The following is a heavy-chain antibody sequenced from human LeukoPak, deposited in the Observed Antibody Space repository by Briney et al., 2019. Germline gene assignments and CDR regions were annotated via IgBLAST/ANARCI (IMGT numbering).Heavy chain of an antibody. J-gene: IGHJ4*02. D-gene: IGHD1-26*01. CDR2: IYYSGST. CDR1: GGSISSYY. Sequence: SETLSLTCTVSGGSISSYYWSWVRQPPGKGLEWIGYIYYSGSTNYNPSLKSRVTISVDTSKNQFSLKLSSVTAADTAVYYCARPHSGSYFTWDYWGQGTLVTVSS. CDR3: ARPHSGSYFTWDY. V-gene: IGHV4-59*08.